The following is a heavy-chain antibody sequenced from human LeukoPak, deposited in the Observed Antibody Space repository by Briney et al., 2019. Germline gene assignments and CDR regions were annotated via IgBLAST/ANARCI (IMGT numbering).Heavy chain of an antibody. CDR1: GFIFSNSG. J-gene: IGHJ4*02. CDR3: ARALGSYYDSSGYQGDY. CDR2: IYTDGSTK. Sequence: GGSLRLSCAASGFIFSNSGMHWVRQAPGKGLEWVTVIYTDGSTKYYADSVKGRFTISRDNAKNSLYLQMNSLRAEDTAVYYCARALGSYYDSSGYQGDYWGQGTLVTVSS. V-gene: IGHV3-33*01. D-gene: IGHD3-22*01.